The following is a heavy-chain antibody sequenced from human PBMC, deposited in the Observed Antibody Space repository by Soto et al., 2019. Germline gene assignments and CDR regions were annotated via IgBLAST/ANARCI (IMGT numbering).Heavy chain of an antibody. J-gene: IGHJ4*02. CDR1: GFTFSNAW. V-gene: IGHV3-15*01. CDR2: IKSKTDGGTT. D-gene: IGHD3-22*01. Sequence: GGSLRLSCAASGFTFSNAWMSWVRQAPGKGLEWVGRIKSKTDGGTTDYAAPVKGRFTISRDDSKNTLYLQMNSLKTEDTAVYYCTTDPYYDSSGYYYSDYWGQGTLVTVSS. CDR3: TTDPYYDSSGYYYSDY.